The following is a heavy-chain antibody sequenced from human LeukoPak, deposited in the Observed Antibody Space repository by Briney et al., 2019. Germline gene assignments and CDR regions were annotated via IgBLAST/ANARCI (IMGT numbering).Heavy chain of an antibody. CDR2: IYYSGST. CDR1: GGSISSSSYY. CDR3: ARETTGSYYHYYYMDV. D-gene: IGHD1-1*01. Sequence: PSETLSLTCTVSGGSISSSSYYWGWIRQPPGKGLEWIGYIYYSGSTNYNPSLKSRVTISVDTSKNQFSLKLSSVTAADTAVYYCARETTGSYYHYYYMDVWGKGTTVTVSS. V-gene: IGHV4-61*01. J-gene: IGHJ6*03.